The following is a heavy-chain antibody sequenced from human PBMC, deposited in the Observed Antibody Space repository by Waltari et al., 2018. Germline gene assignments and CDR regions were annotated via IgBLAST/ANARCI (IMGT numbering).Heavy chain of an antibody. Sequence: QVQLVESGGGVVQPGRSLRLSCATSGFTFSSYGMHWVRQAPGKGLEWVEFIWFDGSNKYYADSVKGRFTNSRDSSKNTLYLQMNNLRAEDTAVYYCAKDQERGYSYGYGFDYWGQGTLVTVSS. D-gene: IGHD5-18*01. CDR2: IWFDGSNK. CDR1: GFTFSSYG. CDR3: AKDQERGYSYGYGFDY. V-gene: IGHV3-33*06. J-gene: IGHJ4*02.